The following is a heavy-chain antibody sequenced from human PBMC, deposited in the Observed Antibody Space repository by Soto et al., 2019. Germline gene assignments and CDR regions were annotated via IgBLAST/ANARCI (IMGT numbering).Heavy chain of an antibody. Sequence: GGSLRLSCAASGFTFSSYSMNWVRQAPGKGLEWVSYISSSSSTIYYADSVKGRFTISRDNAKNSLYLQMNSLRDEDTAVYYCARDYCSGGSCYYYYYYGMDVWGQGTTVTVSS. V-gene: IGHV3-48*02. D-gene: IGHD2-15*01. CDR1: GFTFSSYS. CDR2: ISSSSSTI. CDR3: ARDYCSGGSCYYYYYYGMDV. J-gene: IGHJ6*02.